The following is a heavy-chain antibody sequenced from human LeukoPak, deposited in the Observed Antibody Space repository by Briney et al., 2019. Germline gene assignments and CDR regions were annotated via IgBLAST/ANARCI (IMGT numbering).Heavy chain of an antibody. CDR3: ARGAHYDSSGYFGY. D-gene: IGHD3-22*01. CDR2: ISAYNGNT. V-gene: IGHV1-18*01. Sequence: GASVKVSCKASVYTFTSYGISWVRQAPGQGLEWMGWISAYNGNTNYAQKLQGRVTMTTDTSTSTAYMELRSLRSDDTAVHYCARGAHYDSSGYFGYWGQGTLVTVSS. CDR1: VYTFTSYG. J-gene: IGHJ4*02.